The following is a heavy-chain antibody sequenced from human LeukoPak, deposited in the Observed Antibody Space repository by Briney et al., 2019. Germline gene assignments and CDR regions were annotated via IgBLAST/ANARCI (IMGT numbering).Heavy chain of an antibody. V-gene: IGHV3-21*04. CDR2: LSGDRSHI. CDR1: GFTFNTYA. D-gene: IGHD2-8*01. CDR3: TRDLYSMYAK. J-gene: IGHJ4*02. Sequence: GSLRLSCLASGFTFNTYAMNWVRQAPGGGLEWVAALSGDRSHIYHADSVMGRFTIFRDNVKNSLYLQMNSLRADDTAVYYCTRDLYSMYAKWGQGTLVTVSS.